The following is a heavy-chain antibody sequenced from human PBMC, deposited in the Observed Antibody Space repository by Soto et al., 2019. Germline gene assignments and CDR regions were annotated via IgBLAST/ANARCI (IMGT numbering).Heavy chain of an antibody. CDR1: GITISNYP. D-gene: IGHD3-22*01. CDR2: ISGSGDRT. Sequence: VQLLESGGGLVQPGGSLRLSCAASGITISNYPMSWVRQAPGKGLDWVSGISGSGDRTYYADSAKGRFTISKDISRNSLSLQLDSLGVEDTPVYFCVKDDGGYPSTAPHWGQGTLVTVSS. V-gene: IGHV3-23*01. J-gene: IGHJ4*02. CDR3: VKDDGGYPSTAPH.